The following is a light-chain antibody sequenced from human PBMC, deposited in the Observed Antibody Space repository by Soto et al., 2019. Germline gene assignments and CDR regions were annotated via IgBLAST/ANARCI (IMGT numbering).Light chain of an antibody. CDR2: EVS. Sequence: QSVLTKPASVSGSPGQSITISCTGTSSDVGGYSYVSWYQQYPGKAPKLMIYEVSNRPSGVSNRFSGSRSGNTASLTSSGRQAEDEADYYCTSYTSSSTYVFVTGTKLTVL. CDR1: SSDVGGYSY. V-gene: IGLV2-14*01. J-gene: IGLJ1*01. CDR3: TSYTSSSTYV.